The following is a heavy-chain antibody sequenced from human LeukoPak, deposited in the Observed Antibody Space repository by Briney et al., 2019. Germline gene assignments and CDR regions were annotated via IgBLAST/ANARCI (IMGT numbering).Heavy chain of an antibody. Sequence: GGSLRLSCAASGFTFSSYAMSWVRQAPGKGLEWVSAISGSGGSTYYADSVKGRFTISRDNSKNTLYLQMNSLRAEDTAVYYCANLPNKAMATHDYWGQGTLVTVSS. CDR2: ISGSGGST. CDR3: ANLPNKAMATHDY. J-gene: IGHJ4*02. D-gene: IGHD5-18*01. CDR1: GFTFSSYA. V-gene: IGHV3-23*01.